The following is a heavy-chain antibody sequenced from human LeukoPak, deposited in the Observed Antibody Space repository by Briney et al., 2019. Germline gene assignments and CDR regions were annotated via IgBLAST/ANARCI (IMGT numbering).Heavy chain of an antibody. J-gene: IGHJ3*02. CDR3: ARPQHGDLYAFDI. V-gene: IGHV3-74*01. Sequence: GGSLRLSCGASGITFSNYWMHWVRQAPGKGLVWVSRVNGDGSSTTYADSVKGRFTISRDSAKNTVYLQMNSLRAEDTAVYYCARPQHGDLYAFDIWGHGTMVTVSS. D-gene: IGHD4-17*01. CDR1: GITFSNYW. CDR2: VNGDGSST.